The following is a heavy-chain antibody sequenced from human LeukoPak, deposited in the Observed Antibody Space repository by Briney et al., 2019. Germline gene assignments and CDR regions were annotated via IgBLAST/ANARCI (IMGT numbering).Heavy chain of an antibody. CDR3: ARVGGDYDYVWGTYRLDY. CDR2: IKQDGSEK. CDR1: GFTFSSYW. D-gene: IGHD3-16*02. J-gene: IGHJ4*02. Sequence: GGSLRLSCAASGFTFSSYWMSWVRQAPGKGLEWVANIKQDGSEKHYVDSVKGRFTISRDKAKNSLYLQMNSLRAEDTAVYYCARVGGDYDYVWGTYRLDYWGQGILVTVSS. V-gene: IGHV3-7*01.